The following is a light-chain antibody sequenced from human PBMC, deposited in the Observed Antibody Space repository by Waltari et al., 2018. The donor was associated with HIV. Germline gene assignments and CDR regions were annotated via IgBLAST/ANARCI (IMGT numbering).Light chain of an antibody. CDR1: QSLLYSSNNKNY. CDR3: QQYYTTPWT. CDR2: WAS. V-gene: IGKV4-1*01. J-gene: IGKJ1*01. Sequence: DIVMTQSPDSLAVSLGERATINCKSSQSLLYSSNNKNYLAWYQQTPGQPPKLLIYWASTRESGVPDLFSGSVSGTDFTLTISSLQAEDVAVYYCQQYYTTPWTFGQGTKVEIK.